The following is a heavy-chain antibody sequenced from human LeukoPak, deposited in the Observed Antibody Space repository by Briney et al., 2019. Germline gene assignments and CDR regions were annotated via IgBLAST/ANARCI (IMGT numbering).Heavy chain of an antibody. V-gene: IGHV6-1*01. CDR2: TYYRSTWYN. J-gene: IGHJ4*02. D-gene: IGHD3-10*01. CDR1: GDSVSSNSAA. Sequence: SQTLSLTCDISGDSVSSNSAAWNWIRQSPSRGLEWLGRTYYRSTWYNDYAISVKSRMTINADTSKNQFSLQLNSVTPEDTAVYYCAKGRWALFDCWGQGTLVIVSS. CDR3: AKGRWALFDC.